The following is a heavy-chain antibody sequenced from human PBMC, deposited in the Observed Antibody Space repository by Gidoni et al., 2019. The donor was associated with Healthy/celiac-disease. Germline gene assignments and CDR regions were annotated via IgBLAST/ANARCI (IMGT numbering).Heavy chain of an antibody. Sequence: EVQLVESGGGWVQPGRSLRLACAACGFTFDNYGMHWVRQAPGKGLEWVSGSSWNSGTIGYADSVKGRFTIARDNAKNSLYLQMNSLRAEDTALYYCAKDAAYGMDVWGQGTTVTVSS. CDR3: AKDAAYGMDV. V-gene: IGHV3-9*01. CDR1: GFTFDNYG. CDR2: SSWNSGTI. J-gene: IGHJ6*02.